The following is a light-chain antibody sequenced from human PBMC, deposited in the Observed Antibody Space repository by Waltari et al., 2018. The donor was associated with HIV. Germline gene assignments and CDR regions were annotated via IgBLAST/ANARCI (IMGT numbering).Light chain of an antibody. Sequence: IALTLSPVSISLPQGERATLACRARQSVSSNYLAWYQHKPGQAPRLLIYGASSRATGIPDRFSGSGSGTDFTLTISRLEPEDFAVYYCQQYGGSPYTFGQGTKLEIK. CDR1: QSVSSNY. J-gene: IGKJ2*01. CDR3: QQYGGSPYT. CDR2: GAS. V-gene: IGKV3-20*01.